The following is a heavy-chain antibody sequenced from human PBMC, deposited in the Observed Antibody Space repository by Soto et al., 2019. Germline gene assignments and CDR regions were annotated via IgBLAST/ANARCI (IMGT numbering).Heavy chain of an antibody. CDR3: ARLTHGITGTPAGGAFDI. J-gene: IGHJ3*02. D-gene: IGHD1-20*01. CDR1: GYSFTSYW. CDR2: IYPGDSDT. Sequence: GESLKISCKGSGYSFTSYWIGWVRQMPGKGLEWMGIIYPGDSDTRYSPSFQGQVTISADKSISTAYLQWSSLKDSDTAMYYCARLTHGITGTPAGGAFDIWGQGTMVTVSS. V-gene: IGHV5-51*01.